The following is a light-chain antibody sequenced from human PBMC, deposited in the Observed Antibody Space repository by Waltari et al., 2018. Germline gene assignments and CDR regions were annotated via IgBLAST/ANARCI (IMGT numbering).Light chain of an antibody. CDR1: RPNISNNY. J-gene: IGLJ3*02. Sequence: QSVLTQPPSVSAAAGQKVTISCPGRRPNISNNYVSWYQQFPGTAPKLLIYDNNKRPSGIPDRFAGSKSGTSATLAIAGLQAGDEADYYCGTWDRSLVAVVFGGGTKLTVL. V-gene: IGLV1-51*01. CDR2: DNN. CDR3: GTWDRSLVAVV.